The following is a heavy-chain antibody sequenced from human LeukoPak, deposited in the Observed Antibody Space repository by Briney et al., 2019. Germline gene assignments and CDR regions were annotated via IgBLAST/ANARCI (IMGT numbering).Heavy chain of an antibody. J-gene: IGHJ5*02. CDR2: INPNSGGT. CDR3: ARSRSSGGRFDP. D-gene: IGHD6-19*01. V-gene: IGHV1-2*02. CDR1: GYTFTGYY. Sequence: ASVKVSCTASGYTFTGYYMHWVRQAPGQGLEWMGWINPNSGGTNYAQKFQGRVTMTRDTSISTAYMELSRLGSDDTAVYYCARSRSSGGRFDPWGQGTLVTVSS.